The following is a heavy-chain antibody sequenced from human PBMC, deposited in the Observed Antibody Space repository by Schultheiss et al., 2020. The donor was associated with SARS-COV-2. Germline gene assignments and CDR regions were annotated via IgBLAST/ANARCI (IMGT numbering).Heavy chain of an antibody. Sequence: GGSLRLSCAASGFTFSSYGMHWVRQAPGKGLEWVAVIWYDGSNKYYADSVKGRFTISRDNSKNTLYLQMNSLRAEDTAVYYCARDRLQFGRYFDYWGQGTLVTVLL. D-gene: IGHD5-24*01. CDR2: IWYDGSNK. J-gene: IGHJ4*02. CDR3: ARDRLQFGRYFDY. V-gene: IGHV3-33*01. CDR1: GFTFSSYG.